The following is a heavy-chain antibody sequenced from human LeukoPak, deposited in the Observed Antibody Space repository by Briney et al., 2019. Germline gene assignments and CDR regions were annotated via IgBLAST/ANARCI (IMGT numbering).Heavy chain of an antibody. V-gene: IGHV3-30*03. CDR3: VRESSIAARRRFDY. J-gene: IGHJ4*02. CDR1: GFTFSSYG. D-gene: IGHD6-6*01. CDR2: ISYDGSNK. Sequence: GGSLRLSCAASGFTFSSYGMHWVRQAPGKGLEWVAVISYDGSNKYYADSVKGRFTISRDNSKNTLYLQMNSLRAEDTAVYYCVRESSIAARRRFDYWGQGTLVTVSS.